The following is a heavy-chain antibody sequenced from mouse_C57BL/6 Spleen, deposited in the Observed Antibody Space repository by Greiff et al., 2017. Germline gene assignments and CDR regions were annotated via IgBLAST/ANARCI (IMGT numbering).Heavy chain of an antibody. J-gene: IGHJ4*01. D-gene: IGHD1-1*01. Sequence: QVQLQQSGPELVKPGASVKISCKASGYSFTSYYIHWVKQRPGQGLEWIGWIYPGSGNTKYNEKFKGKATLTADTSSSTAYMQLSSLTSEDSAVYYCASPITTVVATYYAMDYWGQGTSVTVSS. CDR3: ASPITTVVATYYAMDY. CDR1: GYSFTSYY. CDR2: IYPGSGNT. V-gene: IGHV1-66*01.